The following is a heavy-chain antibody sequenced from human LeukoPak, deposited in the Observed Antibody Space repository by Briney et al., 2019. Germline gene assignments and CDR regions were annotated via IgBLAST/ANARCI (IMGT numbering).Heavy chain of an antibody. CDR3: VKALGYCSGGSCLAFDI. J-gene: IGHJ3*02. V-gene: IGHV3-23*01. D-gene: IGHD2-15*01. CDR1: GFAFSSYA. Sequence: GGSLRLSCAASGFAFSSYAMSWVRQPPGKGLEWVSVISRRDDYTYYADSVKGRFTISRDNSKNTLYLQMSSLRTEDTAVYYCVKALGYCSGGSCLAFDIWGQGTMVTVSS. CDR2: ISRRDDYT.